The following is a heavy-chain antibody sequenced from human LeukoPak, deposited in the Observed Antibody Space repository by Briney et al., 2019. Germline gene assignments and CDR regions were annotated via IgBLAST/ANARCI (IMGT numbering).Heavy chain of an antibody. CDR1: GGSISSYY. V-gene: IGHV4-59*01. D-gene: IGHD5-24*01. CDR3: VRRERWLQPYYFDY. CDR2: IYYSGST. Sequence: PSETLSLTCTVSGGSISSYYWSWIRQPPGKGLEWIGYIYYSGSTNYNPSLKSRVTISVDTSKNQFSLKLSSVTAADTAVYYCVRRERWLQPYYFDYWGQGTLVTVSS. J-gene: IGHJ4*02.